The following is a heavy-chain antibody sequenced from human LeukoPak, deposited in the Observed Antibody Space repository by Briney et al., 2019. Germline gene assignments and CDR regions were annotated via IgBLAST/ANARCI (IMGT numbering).Heavy chain of an antibody. D-gene: IGHD3-16*01. J-gene: IGHJ4*02. CDR3: ARDLTGNSFGGMGLDY. CDR1: GYTFTGYY. CDR2: INPSSGDT. Sequence: ASVKVSCRASGYTFTGYYMHWVRQAPGQGLEWMGRINPSSGDTNYAQKFQGRVTMTRDTSLTTAYMEMSSLRSDDAAVYYCARDLTGNSFGGMGLDYWGQGTLVTVSS. V-gene: IGHV1-2*06.